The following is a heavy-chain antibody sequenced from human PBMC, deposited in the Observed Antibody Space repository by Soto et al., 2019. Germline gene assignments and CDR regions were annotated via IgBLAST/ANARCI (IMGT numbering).Heavy chain of an antibody. D-gene: IGHD3-10*01. CDR2: ISYNGRT. V-gene: IGHV4-30-4*01. Sequence: SETLSLTCSVSGASITRGGFLWTWTRQHPGKGLEWIGFISYNGRTSYNPSLESRVTISSDTSKNQFSLQLSSVTAADTAVYYCASPYGSGSYHGMDVWGQGTTVTVSS. CDR1: GASITRGGFL. J-gene: IGHJ6*02. CDR3: ASPYGSGSYHGMDV.